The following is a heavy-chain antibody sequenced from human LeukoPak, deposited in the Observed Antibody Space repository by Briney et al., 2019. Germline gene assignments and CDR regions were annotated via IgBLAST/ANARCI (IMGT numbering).Heavy chain of an antibody. V-gene: IGHV1-69*13. CDR1: GGTFSSYA. CDR2: IIPIFGTA. J-gene: IGHJ4*02. Sequence: ASVKVSCKASGGTFSSYAISWVRQAPGQGLEWMGGIIPIFGTANYAQKFRGRVTITADESTSTAYMELSSLRSEDTAVYYCARTNSYYYDSSGYAQDYWGQGTLVTVSS. CDR3: ARTNSYYYDSSGYAQDY. D-gene: IGHD3-22*01.